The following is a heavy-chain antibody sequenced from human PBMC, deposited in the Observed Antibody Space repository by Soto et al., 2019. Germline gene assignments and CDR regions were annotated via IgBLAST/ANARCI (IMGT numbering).Heavy chain of an antibody. CDR3: ARASGVGRYYYYYMDV. CDR1: GYTFTGYY. J-gene: IGHJ6*03. D-gene: IGHD1-26*01. V-gene: IGHV1-2*04. CDR2: SNPNSGGT. Sequence: ASVKVSCKASGYTFTGYYMHWVRQAPGQGLEWMGWSNPNSGGTNYAQKFQGWVTMTRDTSISTAYMELSRLRSDDTAVYYCARASGVGRYYYYYMDVWGKGTTVTVSS.